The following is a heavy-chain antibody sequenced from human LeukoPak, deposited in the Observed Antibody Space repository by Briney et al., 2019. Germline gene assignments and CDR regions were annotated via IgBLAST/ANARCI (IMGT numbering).Heavy chain of an antibody. D-gene: IGHD3-22*01. CDR3: ALIVVDPSWDY. J-gene: IGHJ4*02. V-gene: IGHV3-9*01. Sequence: GGSLRLSCAASGFTFDDHGMHWVRQAPGKGLEWVSGISWSSGIIGYADSVKGRFTISRDNAKNSLYLQMNSLRAEDTAVYYCALIVVDPSWDYWGQGTLVTVSS. CDR1: GFTFDDHG. CDR2: ISWSSGII.